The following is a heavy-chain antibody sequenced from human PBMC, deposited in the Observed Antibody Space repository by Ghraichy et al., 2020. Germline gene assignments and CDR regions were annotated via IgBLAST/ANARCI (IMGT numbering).Heavy chain of an antibody. Sequence: SQTLSLTCSVSGASINYYYWSWIRQTPGKGLEWIGDISYTGDTNDNPSLKSRVTISVDTSKNEFSLRMDSLTAADTGVYYCARVGSTRVVQPTKARYFDYWGQGTLVTVSS. J-gene: IGHJ4*02. V-gene: IGHV4-59*01. D-gene: IGHD3-10*01. CDR2: ISYTGDT. CDR3: ARVGSTRVVQPTKARYFDY. CDR1: GASINYYY.